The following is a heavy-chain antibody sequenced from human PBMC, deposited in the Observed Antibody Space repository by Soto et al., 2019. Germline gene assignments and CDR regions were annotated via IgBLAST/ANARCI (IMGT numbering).Heavy chain of an antibody. Sequence: SETLSLTCAVYGGSFSGYYWSWIRQPPGKGLEWIGEINHSGSTNYNPSLKSRVTISVDTSKNQFSLKLSSVTAADTAVYYCARQRRIGYSSSWTFDYWGQGTLVTVSS. J-gene: IGHJ4*02. D-gene: IGHD6-13*01. CDR2: INHSGST. CDR1: GGSFSGYY. CDR3: ARQRRIGYSSSWTFDY. V-gene: IGHV4-34*01.